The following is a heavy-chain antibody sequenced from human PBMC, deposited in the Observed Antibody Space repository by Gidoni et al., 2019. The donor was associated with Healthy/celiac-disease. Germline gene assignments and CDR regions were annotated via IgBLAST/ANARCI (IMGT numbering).Heavy chain of an antibody. CDR2: INAGNGNT. CDR3: ARDPASTVRGEFDP. D-gene: IGHD4-17*01. J-gene: IGHJ5*02. Sequence: INAGNGNTKYSQKFQGRVTITRDTSASTAYMELSSLRSEDTAVYYCARDPASTVRGEFDPWGQGTLVTVSS. V-gene: IGHV1-3*01.